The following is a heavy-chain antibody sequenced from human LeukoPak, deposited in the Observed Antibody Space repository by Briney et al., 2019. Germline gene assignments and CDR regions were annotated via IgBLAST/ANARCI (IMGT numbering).Heavy chain of an antibody. D-gene: IGHD6-19*01. J-gene: IGHJ6*03. CDR2: INPNSGGT. V-gene: IGHV1-2*02. Sequence: ASVKVSCKASGHTFTGYYMHWVRQAPGQGLEWMGWINPNSGGTNYAQKFQGRVTMTRDTSISTAYMELSRLRSDDTAVYYCARPRSIAVAGTQYYYYYYMDVWGKGTTVTVSS. CDR3: ARPRSIAVAGTQYYYYYYMDV. CDR1: GHTFTGYY.